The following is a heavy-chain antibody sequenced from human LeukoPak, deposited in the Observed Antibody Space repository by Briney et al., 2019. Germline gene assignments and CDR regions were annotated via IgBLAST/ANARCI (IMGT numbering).Heavy chain of an antibody. V-gene: IGHV3-7*01. D-gene: IGHD3-10*01. CDR1: GFTFSSYR. Sequence: GGALRLSCAASGFTFSSYRMSWVRQAPGKGLEGVANIKQDGSEKYYVDSVKGRFTISRDNAKNSLSPQMHSLRAEHPAVYHCARGFGESDHAFDIWGQGPMVPVSS. J-gene: IGHJ3*02. CDR3: ARGFGESDHAFDI. CDR2: IKQDGSEK.